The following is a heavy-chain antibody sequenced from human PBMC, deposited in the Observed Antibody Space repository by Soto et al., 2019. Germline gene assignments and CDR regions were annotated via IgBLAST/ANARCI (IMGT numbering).Heavy chain of an antibody. CDR2: ISAYNGNT. V-gene: IGHV1-18*01. J-gene: IGHJ4*02. D-gene: IGHD4-4*01. Sequence: QVQLVQSGAEVKKPGASVKVSCKASGYTFTSYGISWVRQAPGQGRECMGCISAYNGNTNYAQKLQGRVTMTTDTSTSTAYMELRSLRSDDTAVYYCARTGYSNYARRLEYFNYWGQGTLVTVSS. CDR3: ARTGYSNYARRLEYFNY. CDR1: GYTFTSYG.